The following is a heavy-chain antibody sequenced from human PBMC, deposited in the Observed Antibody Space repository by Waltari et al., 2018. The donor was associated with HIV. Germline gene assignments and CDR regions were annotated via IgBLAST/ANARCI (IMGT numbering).Heavy chain of an antibody. CDR1: GYTFSDHW. D-gene: IGHD3-10*01. CDR2: VYGGDSDT. J-gene: IGHJ3*02. V-gene: IGHV5-51*01. Sequence: EVQLAQSGEEVKKPGESLKISCKASGYTFSDHWIGWVRQMSGKGLEWMGIVYGGDSDTRYSPSFQGQVTISADKSITTAYLHWGSLQASDTAIYYCARGSAGSGTYYRSRAFDIWGQGTMVIVSS. CDR3: ARGSAGSGTYYRSRAFDI.